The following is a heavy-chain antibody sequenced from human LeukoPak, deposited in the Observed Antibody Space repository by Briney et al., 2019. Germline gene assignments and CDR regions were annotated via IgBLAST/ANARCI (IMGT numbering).Heavy chain of an antibody. CDR1: GGSISGYY. D-gene: IGHD5-24*01. V-gene: IGHV4-4*08. Sequence: SETLSLTCTVSGGSISGYYWSWIRQPPGKGLEWVGYIDNSGSTNYNPSLKSQVTISIDPSKNHFSLKLRSVTAADTAVYYCARGRTYNPIWGRGTMVTVSS. CDR3: ARGRTYNPI. CDR2: IDNSGST. J-gene: IGHJ3*02.